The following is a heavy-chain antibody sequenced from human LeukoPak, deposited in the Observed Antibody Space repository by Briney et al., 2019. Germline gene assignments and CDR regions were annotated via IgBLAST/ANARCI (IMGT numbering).Heavy chain of an antibody. D-gene: IGHD6-13*01. V-gene: IGHV3-23*01. CDR2: ISGSGGST. CDR3: ARMGIAGTYDAFDI. CDR1: GFTFTSYA. Sequence: GGSLRLSCAASGFTFTSYAMSWVRQAPGKGLEWVSVISGSGGSTYYADSVKGRFTISRDNSKNTWYLQMNSLRAEDTAVYYCARMGIAGTYDAFDIRGQGTMVTVSS. J-gene: IGHJ3*02.